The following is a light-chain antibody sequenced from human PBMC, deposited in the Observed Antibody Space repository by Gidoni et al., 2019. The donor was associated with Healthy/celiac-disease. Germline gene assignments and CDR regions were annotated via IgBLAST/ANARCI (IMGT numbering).Light chain of an antibody. Sequence: DIKMTRSPSSLSSSVGDKVTITCRASQSISSYLNWYQQKPGKAPKLLIYAASSLQSGVASRFSGSGAGTDFTTTISRLQPEDFATYYCQQSYSTAWTFGQGTKVEIK. CDR3: QQSYSTAWT. J-gene: IGKJ1*01. V-gene: IGKV1-39*01. CDR1: QSISSY. CDR2: AAS.